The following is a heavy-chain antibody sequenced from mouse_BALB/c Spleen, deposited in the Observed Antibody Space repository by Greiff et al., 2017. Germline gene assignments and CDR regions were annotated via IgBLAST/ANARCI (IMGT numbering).Heavy chain of an antibody. CDR1: GYTFTSYY. V-gene: IGHV1S81*02. J-gene: IGHJ2*01. D-gene: IGHD2-2*01. CDR2: INPSNGGT. CDR3: TRAYGYDGFDY. Sequence: VQLQQSGAELVKPGASVKLSCKASGYTFTSYYMYWVKQRPGQGLEWIGEINPSNGGTNFNEKFKSKATLTVDKSSSTAYMQLSSLTSEDSAVYYCTRAYGYDGFDYWGQGTTLTVSS.